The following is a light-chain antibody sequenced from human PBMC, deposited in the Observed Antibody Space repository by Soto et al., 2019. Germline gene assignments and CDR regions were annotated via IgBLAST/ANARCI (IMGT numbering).Light chain of an antibody. J-gene: IGKJ4*01. CDR3: QQRQNWPPLT. CDR2: SAS. CDR1: ESVASPN. V-gene: IGKV3D-20*02. Sequence: EVVLTQSPATLSLSPGEAATLSCRASESVASPNLAWYQQKPGQAPRLLFYSASRRATGVPDRFSGSGSGTDFTLTISRLEPEDFAVYYCQQRQNWPPLTFGGGSVVEIK.